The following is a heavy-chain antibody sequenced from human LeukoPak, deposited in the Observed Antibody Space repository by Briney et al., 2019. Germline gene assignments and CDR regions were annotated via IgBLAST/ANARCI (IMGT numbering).Heavy chain of an antibody. CDR3: AGASYYGDYVY. Sequence: SETLSLTCTVSGGSISSSSYYWGWIRQPPGKGLEWIGSIYYSGSTYYNPSLKSRVTISVDTSKNQFSLKLSSVTAADTAVYYCAGASYYGDYVYWGQGTLVTVSS. CDR2: IYYSGST. CDR1: GGSISSSSYY. V-gene: IGHV4-39*01. J-gene: IGHJ4*02. D-gene: IGHD4-17*01.